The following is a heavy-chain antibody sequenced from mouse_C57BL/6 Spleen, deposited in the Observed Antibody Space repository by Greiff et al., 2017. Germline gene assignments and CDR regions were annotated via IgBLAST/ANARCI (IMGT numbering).Heavy chain of an antibody. Sequence: QVQLQQPGAELVKPGASVKMSCKASGYTFTSYWITWVKPRPGQGLEWIGDLYPGSGSTKYNEKFKSKATLTVDTSSSPAYMQLSSLTSEDSAVYYGARERHYTGSRPYFDVWGTGTTVTVSS. V-gene: IGHV1-55*01. CDR1: GYTFTSYW. J-gene: IGHJ1*03. D-gene: IGHD1-1*01. CDR3: ARERHYTGSRPYFDV. CDR2: LYPGSGST.